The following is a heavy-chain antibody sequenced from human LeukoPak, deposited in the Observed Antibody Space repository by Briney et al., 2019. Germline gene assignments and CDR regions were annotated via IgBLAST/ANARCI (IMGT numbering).Heavy chain of an antibody. V-gene: IGHV4-34*01. CDR2: INHSGST. J-gene: IGHJ6*03. Sequence: PTETLSLTCAVYGGSFSGYDWSWIRQPPGKGLEWIGEINHSGSTNYNPPLKSRVTISVATSKNQCSLNLSPVTAADTAVYYCARGGSYGYYYYYYMDVWGKGTTVTVSS. CDR1: GGSFSGYD. CDR3: ARGGSYGYYYYYYMDV. D-gene: IGHD5-18*01.